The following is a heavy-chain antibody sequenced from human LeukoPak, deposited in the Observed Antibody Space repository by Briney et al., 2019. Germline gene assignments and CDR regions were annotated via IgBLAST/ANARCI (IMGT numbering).Heavy chain of an antibody. CDR1: VITLSSYT. CDR3: VIVRGYFDSSGTDY. Sequence: SGGSLRLSCSASVITLSSYTVLWVREAPGKGLEFVSAITSTGGNTYFADSVTGRFTLSRDNSKNTLYLQMSSLRAEDTAVYYCVIVRGYFDSSGTDYWGQGTLVTVSS. V-gene: IGHV3-64D*06. J-gene: IGHJ4*02. D-gene: IGHD3-9*01. CDR2: ITSTGGNT.